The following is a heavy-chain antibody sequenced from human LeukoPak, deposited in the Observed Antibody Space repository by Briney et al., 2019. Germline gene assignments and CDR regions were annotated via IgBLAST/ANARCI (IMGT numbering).Heavy chain of an antibody. CDR2: ISAYNGNT. Sequence: ASVKVSCKASGYTFTSYGISWVRQAPGQGLEWMGWISAYNGNTNYAQKLQGRVTMTTDTSTSTAHMELRSLRSDDTAVYYCARSGRDYGDYGYYYYGMDVWGKGTTVTVSS. D-gene: IGHD4-17*01. CDR1: GYTFTSYG. J-gene: IGHJ6*04. V-gene: IGHV1-18*04. CDR3: ARSGRDYGDYGYYYYGMDV.